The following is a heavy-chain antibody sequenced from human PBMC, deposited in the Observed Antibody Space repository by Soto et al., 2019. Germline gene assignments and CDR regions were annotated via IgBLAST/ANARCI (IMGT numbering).Heavy chain of an antibody. Sequence: GGSLRLSCAASGFTFSSYAMSWVRQAPGKGLEWVSAISGSGGSTYYADSVKGRFTISRDNSKNTLYLQMNSLRAEDTAVYYCAKSRSIPAAIMENYYYYGMDVWGQGTTVTVSS. V-gene: IGHV3-23*01. J-gene: IGHJ6*02. CDR2: ISGSGGST. CDR3: AKSRSIPAAIMENYYYYGMDV. D-gene: IGHD2-2*02. CDR1: GFTFSSYA.